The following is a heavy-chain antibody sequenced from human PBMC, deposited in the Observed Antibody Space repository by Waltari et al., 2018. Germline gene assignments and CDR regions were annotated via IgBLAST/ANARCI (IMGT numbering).Heavy chain of an antibody. CDR1: GFTLSSYS. CDR2: ISSSSSYR. CDR3: ARDSSDLCSSTSCYGDY. D-gene: IGHD2-2*01. Sequence: EVQLVESGGGLVKPGGSLRLSCAASGFTLSSYSMNWVRQAPGKGLEWVSSISSSSSYRYYADSVKGRFTISRDNAKNSLYLQMNSLRAEDTAVYYCARDSSDLCSSTSCYGDYWGQGTLVTVSS. J-gene: IGHJ4*02. V-gene: IGHV3-21*01.